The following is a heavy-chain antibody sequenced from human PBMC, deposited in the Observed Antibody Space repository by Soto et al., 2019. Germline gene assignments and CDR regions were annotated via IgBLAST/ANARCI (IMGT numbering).Heavy chain of an antibody. CDR2: ISGSGGST. J-gene: IGHJ5*02. V-gene: IGHV3-23*01. Sequence: PGGSLRLSCAASGFTFSSYAMSWVRQAPGKGLEWVSSISGSGGSTYYADSVKGRFTISRDNSKNTLYLQMNSLRAEDTAVYYCASGTKXTDNWFDPWGQGTLFTVSS. D-gene: IGHD4-17*01. CDR1: GFTFSSYA. CDR3: ASGTKXTDNWFDP.